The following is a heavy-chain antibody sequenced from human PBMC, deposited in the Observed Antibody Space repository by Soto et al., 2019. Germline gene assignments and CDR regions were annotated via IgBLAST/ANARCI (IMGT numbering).Heavy chain of an antibody. CDR1: GGSISSYY. D-gene: IGHD5-12*01. CDR3: ASGYDWNYYYGMDV. J-gene: IGHJ6*02. Sequence: SETLSLTCTVSGGSISSYYWSWIRPPPEKGLELIWYVYYSGSTNYTPTLKSRVTISVDTSKSQVSLKLSTVTAADTAVYYCASGYDWNYYYGMDVWGQGTTVTVSS. CDR2: VYYSGST. V-gene: IGHV4-59*12.